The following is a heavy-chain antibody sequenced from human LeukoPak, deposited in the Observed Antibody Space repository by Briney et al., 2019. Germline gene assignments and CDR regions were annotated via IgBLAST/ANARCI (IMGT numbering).Heavy chain of an antibody. D-gene: IGHD6-19*01. CDR2: TYYRSKWYN. V-gene: IGHV6-1*01. Sequence: PSQTLSLTCAISGDSVSSNSAAWNWIRQSPSRGLEWLGRTYYRSKWYNDYAVSVKSRITITPDTSKNQFSLQLNSVTPEDTAVYYCARDMVKYSSGWYVGIDYWGQGTLVTVSS. J-gene: IGHJ4*02. CDR1: GDSVSSNSAA. CDR3: ARDMVKYSSGWYVGIDY.